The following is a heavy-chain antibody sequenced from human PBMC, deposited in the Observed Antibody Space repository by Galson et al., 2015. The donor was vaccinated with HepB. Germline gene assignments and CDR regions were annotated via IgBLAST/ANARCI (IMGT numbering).Heavy chain of an antibody. D-gene: IGHD2-2*01. Sequence: SLRLSCAASGFTFSSYGMHWVRQAPGKGLEWVAVISYDGSNKYYADSVKGRFTISRDNSKNTLYLQMNSLRAEDTAVYYCAKDAPTFCSTSCYPWFDPWGQGTLVTVSS. CDR3: AKDAPTFCSTSCYPWFDP. V-gene: IGHV3-30*18. CDR2: ISYDGSNK. CDR1: GFTFSSYG. J-gene: IGHJ5*02.